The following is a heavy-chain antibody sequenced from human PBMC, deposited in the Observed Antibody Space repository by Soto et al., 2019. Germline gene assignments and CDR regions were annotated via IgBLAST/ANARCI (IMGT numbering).Heavy chain of an antibody. CDR1: GGSISSYY. D-gene: IGHD3-16*02. J-gene: IGHJ4*02. V-gene: IGHV4-59*08. CDR3: ARLDYIWGSYRLFDY. CDR2: IYYSGST. Sequence: QVQLQESGPGLVKPSETLSLTCTVSGGSISSYYWSWIRQPPGKGLEWIGYIYYSGSTNYNPSLKSRVTISVDTSKNQFSLKLSSVTAADTAVYYCARLDYIWGSYRLFDYWGQGTLVTVSS.